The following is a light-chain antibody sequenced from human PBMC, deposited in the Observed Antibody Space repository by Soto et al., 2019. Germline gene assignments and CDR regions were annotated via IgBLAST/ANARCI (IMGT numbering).Light chain of an antibody. V-gene: IGKV1-39*01. Sequence: DSQMTQSPSALSASVGDRVTITCRASQSITNYLNWYQHKPGQAPNLLIYAASTLQAGVPSRFRGSGSGTDFTLTISSLQPEDFATYFCQQSNSSPPTFGRGTKVDIK. CDR3: QQSNSSPPT. J-gene: IGKJ3*01. CDR2: AAS. CDR1: QSITNY.